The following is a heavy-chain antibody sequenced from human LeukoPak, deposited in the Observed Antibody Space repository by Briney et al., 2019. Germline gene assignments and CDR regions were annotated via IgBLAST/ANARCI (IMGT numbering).Heavy chain of an antibody. D-gene: IGHD3-9*01. CDR3: AKDFDWSDVPGYFDY. CDR2: TSFDGSNT. CDR1: GFAFNTFG. Sequence: GKSLRLSCAASGFAFNTFGMHWVRQAPGKGLEWVATTSFDGSNTYFSDSVRGRFTIPRDNSRNTLFLQMSSLSAEDTAVYYCAKDFDWSDVPGYFDYWGQGTLVTVSS. J-gene: IGHJ4*02. V-gene: IGHV3-30*18.